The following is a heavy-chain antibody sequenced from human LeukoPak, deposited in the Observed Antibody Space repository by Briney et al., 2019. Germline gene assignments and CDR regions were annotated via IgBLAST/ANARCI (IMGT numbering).Heavy chain of an antibody. CDR1: GFTFSSYA. J-gene: IGHJ4*02. V-gene: IGHV3-30-3*01. CDR3: ARGALHMYYLDN. CDR2: ISYDGSNK. D-gene: IGHD2-8*01. Sequence: QPGRSLRLSCAASGFTFSSYAMHWVRQAPGKGLEWVAVISYDGSNKYYADSVKGRFTISRDNAKNTVYLQMNSLRAEDTAVYYCARGALHMYYLDNWGQGTLVTVSS.